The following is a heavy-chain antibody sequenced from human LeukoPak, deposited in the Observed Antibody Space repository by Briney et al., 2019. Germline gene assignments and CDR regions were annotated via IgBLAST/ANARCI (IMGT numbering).Heavy chain of an antibody. CDR2: INPNSGGT. CDR1: GCTFTGYY. V-gene: IGHV1-2*02. J-gene: IGHJ4*02. D-gene: IGHD3-3*01. CDR3: ARDNSPHYDFWSGYPYYFDY. Sequence: GASVKVSCKASGCTFTGYYMHWVRQAPGQGLEWMGWINPNSGGTNYAQKFQGRVTMTRDTSISTAYMELSRLRSDDTAVYYCARDNSPHYDFWSGYPYYFDYWGQGTLVTVSS.